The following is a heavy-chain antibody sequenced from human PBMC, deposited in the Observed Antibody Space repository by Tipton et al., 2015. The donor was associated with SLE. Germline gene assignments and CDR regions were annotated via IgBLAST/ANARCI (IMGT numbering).Heavy chain of an antibody. CDR2: IYYSGST. CDR1: GGSFSGYY. Sequence: LRLSCAVYGGSFSGYYWSWIRQPPGKGLEWIGSIYYSGSTYYNPSLKSRVTISVDTSKNQFSLKLNSVTAADTAVYYCARVLWAFDIWGQGTMVTVSS. CDR3: ARVLWAFDI. D-gene: IGHD3-16*01. V-gene: IGHV4-34*01. J-gene: IGHJ3*02.